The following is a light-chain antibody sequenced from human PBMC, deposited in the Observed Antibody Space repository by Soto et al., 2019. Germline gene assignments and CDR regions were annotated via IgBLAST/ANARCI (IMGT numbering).Light chain of an antibody. Sequence: QLVLTQPPSVSGAPGQRVTISCTGTTSNIGAGYDVHWYQQPPGTAPKLVIYNNNNRPSGVPDRFSGSKSGSSGSLAITGLQAEDEADYYCQSYDGSLTGVIFGGGTKLTVL. CDR2: NNN. CDR1: TSNIGAGYD. J-gene: IGLJ2*01. V-gene: IGLV1-40*01. CDR3: QSYDGSLTGVI.